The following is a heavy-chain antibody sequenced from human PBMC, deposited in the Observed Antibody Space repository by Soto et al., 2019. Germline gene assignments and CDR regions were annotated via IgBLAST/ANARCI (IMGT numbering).Heavy chain of an antibody. V-gene: IGHV3-30*18. CDR2: ISYDGSNK. CDR1: GFNFSSYG. CDR3: AKDLIAVAEDLDY. J-gene: IGHJ4*02. Sequence: QVQLVESGGGVVQPGRSLRLSCAASGFNFSSYGMHWVRQAPGKGLEWVAVISYDGSNKYYADSVKGRFTISRDNSKNTLFLQMNSLRAEDTAVYYCAKDLIAVAEDLDYWGQGTLVTVSS. D-gene: IGHD6-19*01.